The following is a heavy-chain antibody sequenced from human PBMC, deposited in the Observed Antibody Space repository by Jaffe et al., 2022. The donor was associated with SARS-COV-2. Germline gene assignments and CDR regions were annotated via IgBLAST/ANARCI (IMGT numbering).Heavy chain of an antibody. V-gene: IGHV5-51*01. J-gene: IGHJ4*02. CDR3: ARRVSYCSGGNCWNFDY. CDR2: IYPGDSDT. CDR1: GYSFTTWW. Sequence: EVQLVQSGAEVKEPGESLKISCKGSGYSFTTWWIGWVRQMPGKGLEWVGIIYPGDSDTRLSPSFQGQVTISVDKSISTAYLQWNSLEAADTAIYYCARRVSYCSGGNCWNFDYWGQGTLVSVSS. D-gene: IGHD2-15*01.